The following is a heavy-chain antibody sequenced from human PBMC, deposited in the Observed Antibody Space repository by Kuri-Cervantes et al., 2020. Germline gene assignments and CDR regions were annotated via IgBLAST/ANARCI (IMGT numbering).Heavy chain of an antibody. CDR3: ARIYGDYARIDY. Sequence: GGSLRLSCAASEFTFSSYAMNWVRQAPGKGLQWVSTLSVSGATTYYADSVKGRFTISRDNSKNTLYLQMNSLRAEDTAVYYCARIYGDYARIDYWGQGTLVTVSS. CDR1: EFTFSSYA. J-gene: IGHJ4*02. D-gene: IGHD4-17*01. V-gene: IGHV3-23*01. CDR2: LSVSGATT.